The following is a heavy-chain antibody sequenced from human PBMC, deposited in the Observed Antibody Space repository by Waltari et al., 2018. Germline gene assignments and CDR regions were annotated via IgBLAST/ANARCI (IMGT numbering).Heavy chain of an antibody. CDR1: GDFLGDDY. CDR3: ARLPKKYYDSLGWGFFDY. Sequence: HVQLQESGPGLLRPSETLPPTCTVSGDFLGDDYWTCIRQAPGKGLEWIAYLRNTGATRCPPSLESRVTISSVTSKKQFSLRLTSVTAADTAIYYCARLPKKYYDSLGWGFFDYWGQGILVTVSS. CDR2: LRNTGAT. J-gene: IGHJ4*02. V-gene: IGHV4-59*08. D-gene: IGHD3-22*01.